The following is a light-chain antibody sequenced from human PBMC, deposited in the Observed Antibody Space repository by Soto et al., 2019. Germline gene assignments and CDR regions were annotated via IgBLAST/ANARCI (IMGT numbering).Light chain of an antibody. Sequence: EIVMTQSPATLSVSPGERATLSCRASQSIGSTLAWYQQKPGQAPRLLIYDASTRATGIPVRFSGSGSGTEFTLTINSLQSEDFTVYYCQQYNNWPYTFGQGTRLEIK. CDR1: QSIGST. CDR3: QQYNNWPYT. CDR2: DAS. J-gene: IGKJ2*01. V-gene: IGKV3-15*01.